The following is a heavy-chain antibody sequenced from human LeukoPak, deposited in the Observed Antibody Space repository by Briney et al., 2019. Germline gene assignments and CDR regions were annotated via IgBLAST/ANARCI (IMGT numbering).Heavy chain of an antibody. CDR2: ISSSSSYI. Sequence: GGSLRLSCAASGFTFSSYSMNWVRQAPGKGLEWVSSISSSSSYIYYADSVKGRFTISRDNAKNSLYLQMNSLRAEDTAVYYCAKDRQYSYARSWGLDYWGQGTLVTVSS. V-gene: IGHV3-21*04. CDR1: GFTFSSYS. J-gene: IGHJ4*02. CDR3: AKDRQYSYARSWGLDY. D-gene: IGHD5-18*01.